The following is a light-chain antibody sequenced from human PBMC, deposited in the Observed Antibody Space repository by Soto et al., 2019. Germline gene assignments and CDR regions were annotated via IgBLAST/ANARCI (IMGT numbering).Light chain of an antibody. V-gene: IGKV1-27*01. CDR3: QKFNTAPLA. Sequence: DIQMTQSPSSLSASVGDRVTITCRASQDISVYLAWYQQKPMKVPKLLIFSASTLPSGVPSRFSGSGSGTDFTLTISSLQPEDVATYYCQKFNTAPLAFGQGTRLEIK. J-gene: IGKJ5*01. CDR2: SAS. CDR1: QDISVY.